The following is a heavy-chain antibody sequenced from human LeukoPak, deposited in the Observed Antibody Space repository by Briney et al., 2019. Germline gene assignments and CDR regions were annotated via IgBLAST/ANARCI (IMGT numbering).Heavy chain of an antibody. V-gene: IGHV1-46*01. CDR3: ARVFQGGWYSYYYYYMDV. D-gene: IGHD6-19*01. CDR1: GYTFTSYY. CDR2: INPSGGST. J-gene: IGHJ6*03. Sequence: ASVTVSCTASGYTFTSYYMHWVRQAPGQGLEWMGIINPSGGSTSYAQKFQGRVTMTRDMSTSTVYMELSSLRSEDTAVYYCARVFQGGWYSYYYYYMDVWGKGTTVTISS.